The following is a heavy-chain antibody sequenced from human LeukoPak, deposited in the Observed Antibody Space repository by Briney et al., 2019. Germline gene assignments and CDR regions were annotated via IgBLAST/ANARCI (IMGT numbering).Heavy chain of an antibody. CDR1: GFTFNRNA. CDR3: VRRGDASSGWGDHDF. CDR2: IGGSGDKT. Sequence: GGSLRLSCAASGFTFNRNAISWVRQAPGKGLEWVSTIGGSGDKTFYADSVKGRFTISRDNSKNMVHLQMDSLTGEDTALYYCVRRGDASSGWGDHDFWGQGALVTVSS. D-gene: IGHD6-19*01. V-gene: IGHV3-23*01. J-gene: IGHJ4*02.